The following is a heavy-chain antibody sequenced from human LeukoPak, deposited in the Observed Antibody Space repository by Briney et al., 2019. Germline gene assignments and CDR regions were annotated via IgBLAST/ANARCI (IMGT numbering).Heavy chain of an antibody. CDR2: IYYSGST. D-gene: IGHD1-1*01. V-gene: IGHV4-39*07. CDR3: ARKRIPYFDY. CDR1: GGSISSSSYY. Sequence: PSETLSLTCTVSGGSISSSSYYWGWIRQPPGKGLEWIGSIYYSGSTYYNPSLKSRVTISVDTSKNQFSLKLSSVTAADTAVYYCARKRIPYFDYWGQGTLVTVSS. J-gene: IGHJ4*02.